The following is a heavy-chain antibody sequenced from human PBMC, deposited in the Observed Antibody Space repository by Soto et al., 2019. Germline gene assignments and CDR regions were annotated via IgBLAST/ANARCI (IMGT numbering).Heavy chain of an antibody. CDR1: GYTFTGYY. J-gene: IGHJ2*01. Sequence: QVQLVQSGAEVKKPGASVKVSCKASGYTFTGYYMHWVRQAPGQGLEWMGWINPNSGGTNYAQKFQGRVTMTRDTSISKAYMELSRLRYDDTAVYYCARDRELYSSGWYGWWYFDLWGRGTLVTVSS. D-gene: IGHD6-19*01. V-gene: IGHV1-2*02. CDR2: INPNSGGT. CDR3: ARDRELYSSGWYGWWYFDL.